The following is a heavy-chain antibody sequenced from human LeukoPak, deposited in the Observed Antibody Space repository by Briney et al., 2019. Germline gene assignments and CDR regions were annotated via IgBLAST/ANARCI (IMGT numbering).Heavy chain of an antibody. V-gene: IGHV1-69*13. D-gene: IGHD3-22*01. CDR1: GGTFSSYA. J-gene: IGHJ4*02. CDR2: IIPIFGTA. CDR3: ATEGLSSGYYRPFDY. Sequence: SVKVSCKASGGTFSSYAISWVRQAPGQGLEWMGGIIPIFGTANYAQKFQGRVTITADESTSTAYMELGSLRSEDTAVYYCATEGLSSGYYRPFDYWGQGTLVTVSS.